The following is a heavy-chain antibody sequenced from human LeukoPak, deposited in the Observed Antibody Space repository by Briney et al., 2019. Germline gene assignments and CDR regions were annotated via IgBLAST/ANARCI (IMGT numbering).Heavy chain of an antibody. J-gene: IGHJ4*02. D-gene: IGHD4-23*01. CDR2: INSDGSRT. CDR1: GFTFSSYW. CDR3: ARDLDYGGNFDY. V-gene: IGHV3-74*01. Sequence: GGSLRLSCAASGFTFSSYWMHWVRQAPGKGLVWVSRINSDGSRTSYADSVKGRFTISRDNAKNTLSLQMNSLRAEDTAVCYCARDLDYGGNFDYWGQGTLVTVSS.